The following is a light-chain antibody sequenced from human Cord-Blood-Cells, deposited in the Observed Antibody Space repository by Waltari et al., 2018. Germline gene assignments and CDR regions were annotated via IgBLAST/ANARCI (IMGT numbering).Light chain of an antibody. CDR3: CSYAGSSTWV. V-gene: IGLV2-23*01. CDR2: EYS. Sequence: QSALNQPASVSGSPGQSITISCTGTSSDVGSYNLVSWYQQHPGKAPKLRIYEYSKLPSGVSNRFSGSKSGNTASLTISGLQAEDEADYYCCSYAGSSTWVFGGGTKLTVL. J-gene: IGLJ3*02. CDR1: SSDVGSYNL.